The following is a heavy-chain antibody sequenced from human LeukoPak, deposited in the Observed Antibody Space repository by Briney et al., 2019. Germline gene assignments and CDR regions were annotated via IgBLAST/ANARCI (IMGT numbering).Heavy chain of an antibody. V-gene: IGHV1-69*13. CDR1: GGTFSSYA. CDR3: ARDSYGSGSYENWFDP. Sequence: ASVKVSCKASGGTFSSYAISWVRQAPGQGLEWMGGIIPIFGTANYAQKFQGRVTITADESTSTAYMELSSLRSEDTAVYYCARDSYGSGSYENWFDPWGQGTLVTVSS. D-gene: IGHD3-10*01. CDR2: IIPIFGTA. J-gene: IGHJ5*02.